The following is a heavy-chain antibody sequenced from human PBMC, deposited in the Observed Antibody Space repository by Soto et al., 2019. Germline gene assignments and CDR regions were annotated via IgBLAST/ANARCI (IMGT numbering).Heavy chain of an antibody. J-gene: IGHJ4*02. Sequence: GGSLRLSCTASGLTFGDYAMSWVRQAPGKGLEWVGFIRSKAYGGTTEYAASVKGRFTISRDDSKSIAYLQMNSLKTEDTAVYYCTRGSTTVVTVYFDYWGQGTLVTVSS. CDR2: IRSKAYGGTT. CDR3: TRGSTTVVTVYFDY. CDR1: GLTFGDYA. V-gene: IGHV3-49*04. D-gene: IGHD4-17*01.